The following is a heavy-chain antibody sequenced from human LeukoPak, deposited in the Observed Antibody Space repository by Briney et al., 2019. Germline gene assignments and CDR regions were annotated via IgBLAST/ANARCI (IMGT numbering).Heavy chain of an antibody. CDR2: IYYSGST. CDR3: AREVFAYMDC. CDR1: GGSISSYY. J-gene: IGHJ6*03. V-gene: IGHV4-59*01. Sequence: PSETLSLTCTVSGGSISSYYWRWIRQPPGKGLEWMGYIYYSGSTNYNPSLKSRVTISVDTSTNKFSLQLSNGPTEDNAVNYYAREVFAYMDCWGKGTTVTVSS.